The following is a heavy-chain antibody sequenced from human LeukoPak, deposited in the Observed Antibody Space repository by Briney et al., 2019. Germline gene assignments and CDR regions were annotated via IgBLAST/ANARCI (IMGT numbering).Heavy chain of an antibody. CDR3: ARGYYDGSGYYISDY. V-gene: IGHV5-51*01. J-gene: IGHJ4*02. CDR1: GYSFTSYW. D-gene: IGHD3-22*01. CDR2: IYPGDSDT. Sequence: GESLKISCKGSGYSFTSYWIGWVRQMPGKGLEWMGIIYPGDSDTRYSPSFQGQVTISADKSISTAYLQWSSLKASDAAMYYCARGYYDGSGYYISDYWGQGTLVTVSS.